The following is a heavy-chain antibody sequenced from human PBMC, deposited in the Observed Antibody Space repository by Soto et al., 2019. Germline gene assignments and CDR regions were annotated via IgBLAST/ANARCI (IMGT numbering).Heavy chain of an antibody. D-gene: IGHD3-9*01. J-gene: IGHJ1*01. V-gene: IGHV4-4*02. CDR3: ARDNYGGRSSFDA. Sequence: QGQLQESGPGLVRHSGTLSRTCAVSGASLRTGHWWSWVRQPPGKGLEWIGEISLSETTTYNPSLKSRVTISVDKSKNQCSVKLSSVAAADTAVYYCARDNYGGRSSFDAWGQCTLVTV. CDR2: ISLSETT. CDR1: GASLRTGHW.